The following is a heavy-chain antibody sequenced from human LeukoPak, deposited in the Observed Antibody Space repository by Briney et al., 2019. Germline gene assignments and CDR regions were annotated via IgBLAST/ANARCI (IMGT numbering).Heavy chain of an antibody. J-gene: IGHJ4*02. V-gene: IGHV3-48*04. CDR3: ARDGGDCSGDSCYVDY. CDR1: GLTFSSYA. D-gene: IGHD2-15*01. Sequence: GGTLRLSCAASGLTFSSYAMSWVRQAPGKGLEWLSYISGNGGVIQYADSVKGRFTISRDNAKNSLYLQMNSLSAEDTALYYCARDGGDCSGDSCYVDYWGQGTLVTVSS. CDR2: ISGNGGVI.